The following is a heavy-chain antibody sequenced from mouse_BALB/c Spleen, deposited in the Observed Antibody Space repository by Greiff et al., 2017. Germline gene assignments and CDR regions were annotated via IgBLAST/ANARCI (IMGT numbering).Heavy chain of an antibody. CDR1: GYTFTSYT. V-gene: IGHV1-4*02. J-gene: IGHJ4*01. Sequence: VQVVESAAELARPGASVKMSCKASGYTFTSYTMHWVKQRPGQGLEWIGYINPSSGYTEYNQKFKDKTTLTADKSSSTAYMQLSSLTSEDSAVYYCAREDYYGSYAMDYWGQGTSVTVSS. D-gene: IGHD1-1*01. CDR3: AREDYYGSYAMDY. CDR2: INPSSGYT.